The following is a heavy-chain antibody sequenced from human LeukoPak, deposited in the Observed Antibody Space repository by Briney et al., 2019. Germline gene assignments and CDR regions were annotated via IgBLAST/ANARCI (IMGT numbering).Heavy chain of an antibody. V-gene: IGHV4-59*01. Sequence: SETLSLTCTVSGGSISSYYWSWIRQPAGKGLEWIGYIYYSGSTNYNPSLKSRVTISVDTSKNQFSLKLSSVTAADTAVYYCARDRWKQLVGFDYWGQGTLVTVSS. J-gene: IGHJ4*02. CDR1: GGSISSYY. CDR2: IYYSGST. D-gene: IGHD6-6*01. CDR3: ARDRWKQLVGFDY.